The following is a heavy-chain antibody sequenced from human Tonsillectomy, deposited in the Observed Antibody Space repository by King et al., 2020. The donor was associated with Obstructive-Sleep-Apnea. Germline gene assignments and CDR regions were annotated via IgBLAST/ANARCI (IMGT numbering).Heavy chain of an antibody. J-gene: IGHJ6*02. CDR2: MNPNSGNT. Sequence: QLVQSGAEVKKPGASVTVYCKASGYTFTSYEINWVRQATGQGLEWMGWMNPNSGNTGYAQKFQGRVTMTRNTSISTAYMELSSLRSGDTAVYYCARGEGYGPPSDFHYYAMDVWGQGTTVTVSS. D-gene: IGHD5-18*01. CDR1: GYTFTSYE. V-gene: IGHV1-8*01. CDR3: ARGEGYGPPSDFHYYAMDV.